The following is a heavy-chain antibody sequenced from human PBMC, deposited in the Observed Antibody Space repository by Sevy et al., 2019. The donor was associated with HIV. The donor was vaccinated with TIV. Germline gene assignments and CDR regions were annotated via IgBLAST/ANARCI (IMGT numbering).Heavy chain of an antibody. CDR1: GYTFTSYY. CDR2: INPSGGST. J-gene: IGHJ5*02. V-gene: IGHV1-46*01. Sequence: ASVKVSCKASGYTFTSYYMHWVRQAPGQGLEWMGIINPSGGSTSYALKFQGRVTMTRDTSTSTVYMELSSLRSEDTAVYYCARDRGSCYSGPCNWFDPWGQGTLVTVSS. D-gene: IGHD2-15*01. CDR3: ARDRGSCYSGPCNWFDP.